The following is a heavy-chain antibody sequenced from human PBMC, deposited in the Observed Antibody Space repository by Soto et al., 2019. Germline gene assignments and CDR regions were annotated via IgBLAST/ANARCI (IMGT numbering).Heavy chain of an antibody. CDR1: GFTFSSYS. J-gene: IGHJ6*02. CDR3: AREPKLRGVPAAGYYGMDF. CDR2: ISSSSSYI. Sequence: EVQLVESGGGLVKPGGSLRLSCAASGFTFSSYSMNWVRQAPGKGLEWVSSISSSSSYIYYADSVKGRFTISRDNAKNSLYLQMNSLRAEDTAVYYCAREPKLRGVPAAGYYGMDFWGQGTTVTVSS. D-gene: IGHD2-2*01. V-gene: IGHV3-21*01.